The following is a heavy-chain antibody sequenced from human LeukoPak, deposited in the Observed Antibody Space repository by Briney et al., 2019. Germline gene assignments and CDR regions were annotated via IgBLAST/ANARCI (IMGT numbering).Heavy chain of an antibody. D-gene: IGHD4-23*01. CDR2: ISSSGSAI. CDR3: ARCPRWAHFDY. V-gene: IGHV3-48*03. J-gene: IGHJ4*02. CDR1: GFTFSSYE. Sequence: GGSLRLSCAGSGFTFSSYEMNWVRQAPGKGLEWVSYISSSGSAIYYADSVKGRFTVSRDNAKNSLYPQMNSLRAEDTAVYYCARCPRWAHFDYWGQGTLVTVSS.